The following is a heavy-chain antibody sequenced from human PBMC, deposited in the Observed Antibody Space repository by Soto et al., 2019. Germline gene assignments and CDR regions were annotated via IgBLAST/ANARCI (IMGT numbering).Heavy chain of an antibody. Sequence: GESLKISCKGSGYSFTSYWIGWVRQMPGKGLEWMGIIYPGDSDTRYSPSFQGQVTISADKSISTAYLQWSSLKASDTAMYYCARRGYYYDSSGSSAYYYYGMDVWGQGTTVTSP. CDR1: GYSFTSYW. J-gene: IGHJ6*02. D-gene: IGHD3-22*01. CDR3: ARRGYYYDSSGSSAYYYYGMDV. V-gene: IGHV5-51*01. CDR2: IYPGDSDT.